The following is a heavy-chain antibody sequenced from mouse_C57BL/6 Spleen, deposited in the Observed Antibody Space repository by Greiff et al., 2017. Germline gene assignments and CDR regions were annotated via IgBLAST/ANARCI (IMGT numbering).Heavy chain of an antibody. CDR1: GYTFTSYT. J-gene: IGHJ2*01. Sequence: VQLQQSGAELARPGASVKMSCKASGYTFTSYTMHWVKQRPGQGLEWIGYINPSSGYTKYNQKFKDKATLTADKSSSTAYMQLSSLTSEDSAVYYCARGDYGAYYFDYWGQGTTLTVSS. CDR3: ARGDYGAYYFDY. D-gene: IGHD1-1*01. V-gene: IGHV1-4*01. CDR2: INPSSGYT.